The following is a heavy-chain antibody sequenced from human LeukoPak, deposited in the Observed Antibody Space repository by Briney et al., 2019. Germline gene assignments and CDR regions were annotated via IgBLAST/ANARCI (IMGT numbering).Heavy chain of an antibody. CDR2: IWYGGSNK. CDR3: ARGYYYDSSGYYYDY. Sequence: GRSLRLSCAASGFTFSSYGMHWVRQAPGKGLEWVAVIWYGGSNKYYADSVKGRFTISRDNSKNTLYLQMNSLRAEDTAAYYCARGYYYDSSGYYYDYWGQGTLVTVSS. V-gene: IGHV3-33*01. D-gene: IGHD3-22*01. CDR1: GFTFSSYG. J-gene: IGHJ4*02.